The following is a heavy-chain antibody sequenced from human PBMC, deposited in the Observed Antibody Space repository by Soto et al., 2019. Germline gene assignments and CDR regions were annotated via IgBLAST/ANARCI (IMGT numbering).Heavy chain of an antibody. V-gene: IGHV4-39*01. CDR1: GGSISSSSYY. J-gene: IGHJ6*02. CDR2: IYYSGST. CDR3: ARQEWELGVNYYYGMDV. D-gene: IGHD1-26*01. Sequence: SETLSLTCTVPGGSISSSSYYWGWIRQPPGKGLEWIGSIYYSGSTYYNPSLKSRVTISVDTSKNQFSLKLSSVTAADTAVYYCARQEWELGVNYYYGMDVWGQGTTVTVSS.